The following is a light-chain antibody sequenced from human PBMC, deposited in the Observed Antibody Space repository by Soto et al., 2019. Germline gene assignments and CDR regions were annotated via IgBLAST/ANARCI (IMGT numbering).Light chain of an antibody. CDR2: DVS. Sequence: QSVLTQPASVSGSPGQSIAISCTGTNSDIGGYNYVSWYQQHPGEAPKLIIYDVSSRPSGVSNRFSGSKSGNTASLTISGLQAEDEAAYYCSSYTSSSTVVFGGGTKLTVL. V-gene: IGLV2-14*01. CDR1: NSDIGGYNY. J-gene: IGLJ2*01. CDR3: SSYTSSSTVV.